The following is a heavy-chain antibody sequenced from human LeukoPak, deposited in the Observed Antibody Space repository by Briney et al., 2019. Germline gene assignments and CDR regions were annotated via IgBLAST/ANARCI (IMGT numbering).Heavy chain of an antibody. CDR2: IYYSGST. D-gene: IGHD4-17*01. J-gene: IGHJ6*02. CDR3: ARLYGDQLWDYYYGMDV. Sequence: NSSETLSLTCTVSGGSISSYYWSWIRQPPGKGLEWIGYIYYSGSTNYNPSLKSRVTISVDTSKNQFSLKLSSVTAADTAVYYCARLYGDQLWDYYYGMDVWGQGTTVTVSS. V-gene: IGHV4-59*08. CDR1: GGSISSYY.